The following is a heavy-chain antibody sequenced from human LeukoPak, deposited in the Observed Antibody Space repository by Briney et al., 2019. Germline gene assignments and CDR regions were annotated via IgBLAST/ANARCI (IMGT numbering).Heavy chain of an antibody. CDR3: ARWQWELLYFNY. V-gene: IGHV3-66*02. CDR2: IYSGGST. Sequence: GGSLRLSCAASGFTVSSNYMSWVRQAPGKGLEWASVIYSGGSTYYADSVKGRFTISRDNSKNTLYLQMNSLRAEDTAVYYCARWQWELLYFNYWGQGTLVTVSS. D-gene: IGHD1-26*01. CDR1: GFTVSSNY. J-gene: IGHJ4*02.